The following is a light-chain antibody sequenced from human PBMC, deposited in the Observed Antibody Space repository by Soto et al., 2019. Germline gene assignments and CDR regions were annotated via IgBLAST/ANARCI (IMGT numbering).Light chain of an antibody. J-gene: IGKJ4*01. CDR1: QGISTY. V-gene: IGKV1-9*01. Sequence: DIQLTQSPSFLSASVGDRVTITCRASQGISTYLVWYQQKTGKAPNLLIYTASTLQSGVPSRFTGSGSGTEFSLTVSSLQPEDSATYYCQQIYDYPLTFGGGTKAAIK. CDR3: QQIYDYPLT. CDR2: TAS.